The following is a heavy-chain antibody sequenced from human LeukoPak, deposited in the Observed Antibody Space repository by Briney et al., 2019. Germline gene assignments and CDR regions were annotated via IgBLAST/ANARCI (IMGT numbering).Heavy chain of an antibody. V-gene: IGHV3-23*01. CDR2: ISGSGGST. Sequence: GGSLRLSCAASGFTFSSYAMTWVRQAPGKGLEWVSGISGSGGSTYYADSVKGRFTISRDNSKNTLYLQMNSLRAEDTAVYYCARRAGAYSHPYDYWGQGTLVTVSS. J-gene: IGHJ4*02. D-gene: IGHD4/OR15-4a*01. CDR3: ARRAGAYSHPYDY. CDR1: GFTFSSYA.